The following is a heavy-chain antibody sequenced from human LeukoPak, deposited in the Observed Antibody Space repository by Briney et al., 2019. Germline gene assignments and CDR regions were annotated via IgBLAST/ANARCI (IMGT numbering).Heavy chain of an antibody. CDR1: GGPISSGGYY. Sequence: SETLSLTCTVSGGPISSGGYYWSWIRQHPGKGLEWIGYIYYSGSTYYNPSLKSRVTISVDTSKNQFSLKLSSVTAADTAVYYCARSRSSWPFDYWGQGTLVTVSS. D-gene: IGHD6-13*01. J-gene: IGHJ4*02. CDR3: ARSRSSWPFDY. V-gene: IGHV4-31*03. CDR2: IYYSGST.